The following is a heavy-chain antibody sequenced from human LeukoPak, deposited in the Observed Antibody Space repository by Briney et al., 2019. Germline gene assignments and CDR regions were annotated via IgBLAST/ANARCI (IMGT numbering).Heavy chain of an antibody. D-gene: IGHD5-12*01. V-gene: IGHV3-23*01. CDR1: GFTFNNDA. J-gene: IGHJ4*02. CDR2: ISGSGTTT. Sequence: GGSLRLSCAASGFTFNNDALTWVRQAPGKGLEWVSGISGSGTTTYYADSVKGRFTISSDNSRTTLYLQMNSLRAEDTAVYYCAKSKFATSGYDGSLDCWGQGTLVTVFS. CDR3: AKSKFATSGYDGSLDC.